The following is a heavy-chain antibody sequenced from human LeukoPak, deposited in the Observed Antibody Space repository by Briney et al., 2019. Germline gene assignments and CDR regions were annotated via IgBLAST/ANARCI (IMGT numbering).Heavy chain of an antibody. V-gene: IGHV3-23*01. CDR3: AKDLAAVPGNKYFAY. Sequence: GGSLRLSCAASGFTFSTYDMTWVRQAPGKRLEWVSSTSGSGGSTYYADSVKGRFTTSRDNSKNTLYLQMNGLRAEDTAVYYCAKDLAAVPGNKYFAYWGQGTLVTVSS. D-gene: IGHD6-19*01. CDR1: GFTFSTYD. CDR2: TSGSGGST. J-gene: IGHJ4*02.